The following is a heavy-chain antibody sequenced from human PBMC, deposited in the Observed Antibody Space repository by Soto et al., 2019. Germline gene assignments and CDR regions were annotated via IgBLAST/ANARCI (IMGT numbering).Heavy chain of an antibody. CDR3: ARVHVMVVAGSTFDY. CDR1: GVSIHNSHSF. Sequence: SETLSLTCTVSGVSIHNSHSFWAWIRQPPGKGLQFIASVYHNGGAHYNSSLKSRVTISVDTANNQVSLRMRSLTAADTAVYYCARVHVMVVAGSTFDYWGHGTLVTVSS. CDR2: VYHNGGA. D-gene: IGHD6-19*01. J-gene: IGHJ4*01. V-gene: IGHV4-39*01.